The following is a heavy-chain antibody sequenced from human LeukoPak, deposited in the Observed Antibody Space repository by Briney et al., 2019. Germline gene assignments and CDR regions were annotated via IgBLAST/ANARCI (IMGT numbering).Heavy chain of an antibody. CDR3: AREQRWACDY. Sequence: QPGRSLRLSCAASGFTFTTYGMHWVRPAPGKGLGWVAVISDDGNKKYFGDSVKGRFTISRDKSKNTVYLLVTSLRPEDTAVYYCAREQRWACDYWGQGNLVTVST. D-gene: IGHD1-26*01. CDR1: GFTFTTYG. V-gene: IGHV3-30*03. J-gene: IGHJ4*02. CDR2: ISDDGNKK.